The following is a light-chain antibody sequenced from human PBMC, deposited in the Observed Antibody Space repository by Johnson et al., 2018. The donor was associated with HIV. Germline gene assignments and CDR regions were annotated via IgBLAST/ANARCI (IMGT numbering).Light chain of an antibody. J-gene: IGLJ1*01. Sequence: QLVLTQPPSVSAAPGQKVTISCSGSSSNIGNNYVSWYQQLPGTAPKLLIYDNNKRPSGIPDRFSGSKSGTSATLGITGLQTGEWADYYGGTWDSSLSAGVFGPGAKVPVL. V-gene: IGLV1-51*01. CDR1: SSNIGNNY. CDR3: GTWDSSLSAGV. CDR2: DNN.